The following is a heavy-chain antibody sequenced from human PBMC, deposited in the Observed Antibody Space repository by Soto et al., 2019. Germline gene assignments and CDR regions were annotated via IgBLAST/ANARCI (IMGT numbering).Heavy chain of an antibody. Sequence: GESLKISCKGSGYSFTSYWIGWVRQVPGKGLEWMGIIYPGDSDTRYSPSFQGQVTISADKSISTAYLQWSSLKASDTAMYYCARHSPYSSSYYYGMDVWGQGTTVTVSS. J-gene: IGHJ6*02. CDR2: IYPGDSDT. CDR3: ARHSPYSSSYYYGMDV. V-gene: IGHV5-51*01. D-gene: IGHD6-6*01. CDR1: GYSFTSYW.